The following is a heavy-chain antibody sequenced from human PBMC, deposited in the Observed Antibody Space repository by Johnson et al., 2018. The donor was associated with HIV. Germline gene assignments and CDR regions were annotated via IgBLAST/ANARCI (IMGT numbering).Heavy chain of an antibody. CDR3: AKDLETGDDYVWGSYQLGAFDI. J-gene: IGHJ3*02. V-gene: IGHV3-53*01. CDR1: EFTVSSNY. Sequence: VQLVESGGGLIQPGGSLRLSCAASEFTVSSNYMNWVRQAPGKGLEWVSLIYSGGSTYYADSVKGRFTLSRDSSKNTLYLQMNSLRAEDTAVYYCAKDLETGDDYVWGSYQLGAFDIWGQGTMVTVSS. CDR2: IYSGGST. D-gene: IGHD3-16*02.